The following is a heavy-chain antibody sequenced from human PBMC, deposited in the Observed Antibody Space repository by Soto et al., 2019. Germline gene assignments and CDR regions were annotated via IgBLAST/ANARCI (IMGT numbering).Heavy chain of an antibody. J-gene: IGHJ6*02. V-gene: IGHV1-69*13. CDR1: VGTFSSYA. CDR2: IIPIFGTA. Sequence: GASVKVSCKASVGTFSSYAISWVRQAPGQGLEWMGGIIPIFGTANYAQKFQGRVTITADESTSTAYMELSSLRSEDTAVYYCARDRVAASYYYGMDVWGQGTTVTVSS. CDR3: ARDRVAASYYYGMDV. D-gene: IGHD6-13*01.